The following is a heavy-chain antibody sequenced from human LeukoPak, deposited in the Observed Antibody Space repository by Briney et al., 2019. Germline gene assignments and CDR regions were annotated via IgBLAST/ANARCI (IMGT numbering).Heavy chain of an antibody. CDR3: ARRVLRAGAIDY. D-gene: IGHD1-26*01. J-gene: IGHJ4*02. CDR1: GGAISSSSYY. CDR2: IYYSGTT. V-gene: IGHV4-39*01. Sequence: PSETLSLTCTVSGGAISSSSYYWGWIRQPPGKGLEWIGSIYYSGTTYYNPSLKSRVTISVDTSKNQFSLKLSSVTAADTAVYYCARRVLRAGAIDYWGQGTLVTVSS.